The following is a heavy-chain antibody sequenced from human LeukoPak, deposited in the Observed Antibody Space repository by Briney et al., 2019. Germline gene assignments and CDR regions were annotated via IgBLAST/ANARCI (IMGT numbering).Heavy chain of an antibody. D-gene: IGHD6-13*01. V-gene: IGHV4-59*01. Sequence: SETLSLTCTASGGSISSYYWSWIRQPPGKGLEWIGYIYYSGSTNYNPSLKSRVTISVDTSKNQFSLKLSSVTAADTAVYYCARAYSSSWLDYWGQGTLVTVSS. CDR2: IYYSGST. CDR3: ARAYSSSWLDY. J-gene: IGHJ4*02. CDR1: GGSISSYY.